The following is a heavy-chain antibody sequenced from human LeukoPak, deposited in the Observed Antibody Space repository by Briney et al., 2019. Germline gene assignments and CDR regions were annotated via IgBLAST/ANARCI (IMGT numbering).Heavy chain of an antibody. CDR2: ISYSVST. CDR1: GGSISSNRSY. J-gene: IGHJ5*02. CDR3: ARRLATADSDYFDP. V-gene: IGHV4-39*01. D-gene: IGHD4-11*01. Sequence: SETLSLTCTVSGGSISSNRSYWGWIRQPPGKGLEWMGSISYSVSTNYNPSLKSRVTTAVDTSKNQFSLRLSSVTPADTAVYYCARRLATADSDYFDPWGQGTLVTVSS.